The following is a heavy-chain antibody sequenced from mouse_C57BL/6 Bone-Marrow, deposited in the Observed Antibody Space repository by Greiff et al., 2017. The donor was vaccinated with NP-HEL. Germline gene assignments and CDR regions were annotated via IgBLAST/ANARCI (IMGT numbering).Heavy chain of an antibody. Sequence: VMLVESGPGLVAPSQSLSITCTVSGFSLTSYGVDWVRQSPGKGLEWLGVIWGVGSTNYNSALKSRLSISKDNSKSQVFLKMNSLQTDDTAMYYCASYYYGSPFAYWGQGTLVTVSA. CDR1: GFSLTSYG. CDR3: ASYYYGSPFAY. D-gene: IGHD1-1*01. J-gene: IGHJ3*01. V-gene: IGHV2-6*01. CDR2: IWGVGST.